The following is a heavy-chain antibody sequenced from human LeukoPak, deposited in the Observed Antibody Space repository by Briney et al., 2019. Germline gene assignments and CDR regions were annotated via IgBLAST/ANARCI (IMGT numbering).Heavy chain of an antibody. CDR1: GFTFSSYS. CDR2: ISSSSSYT. CDR3: ARVYSSSSLGY. Sequence: GGSLRLSCAASGFTFSSYSMNWVRQAPGKGLEWVSSISSSSSYTYYADSVKGRFTISRDNAKNSLYLQMNSLRAEDTAVYYCARVYSSSSLGYWGQGILVTVSS. J-gene: IGHJ4*02. V-gene: IGHV3-21*01. D-gene: IGHD6-6*01.